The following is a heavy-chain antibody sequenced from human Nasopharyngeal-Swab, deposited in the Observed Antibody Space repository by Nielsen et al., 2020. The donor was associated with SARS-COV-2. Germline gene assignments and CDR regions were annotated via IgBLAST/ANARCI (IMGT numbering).Heavy chain of an antibody. CDR2: ISSSGSTI. CDR1: GFTFSSYE. D-gene: IGHD3-3*01. Sequence: GGSLRLSCAASGFTFSSYEMNWVRQAPGKGLEWVSYISSSGSTIYYADSVEGRFTISRDNAKNSLYLQMNSLRAEDTAVYYCARVPGITIFGVVIDGYYGVDVWGQGTTVTVSS. J-gene: IGHJ6*02. V-gene: IGHV3-48*03. CDR3: ARVPGITIFGVVIDGYYGVDV.